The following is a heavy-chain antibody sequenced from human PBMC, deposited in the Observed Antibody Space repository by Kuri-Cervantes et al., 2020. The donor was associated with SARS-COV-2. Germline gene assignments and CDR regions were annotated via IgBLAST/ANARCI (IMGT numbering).Heavy chain of an antibody. D-gene: IGHD7-27*01. CDR3: ARLNGAYSNYFDY. CDR1: GFTFSSYG. J-gene: IGHJ4*02. V-gene: IGHV3-30*03. Sequence: LSLTCAASGFTFSSYGMHWVRQAPGKGLEWVAVISYDGSNKYYADSVKGRFTISRDNSKNTLYLQMNSLRVDDTAVYYCARLNGAYSNYFDYWGQGILVTV. CDR2: ISYDGSNK.